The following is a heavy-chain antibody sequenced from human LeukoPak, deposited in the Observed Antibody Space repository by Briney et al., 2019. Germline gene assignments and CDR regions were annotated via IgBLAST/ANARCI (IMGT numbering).Heavy chain of an antibody. CDR1: GFTFSSYS. CDR3: ARDYYYDSSGYYYR. Sequence: GGSLRLSCAASGFTFSSYSMNWVRQAPGKGLEWVSYISSSGSTIYYADSVKGRFTISRDNAKNSLYLQMNSLRAEDTAVYYCARDYYYDSSGYYYRWGQGTLVTVSS. J-gene: IGHJ4*02. D-gene: IGHD3-22*01. CDR2: ISSSGSTI. V-gene: IGHV3-48*04.